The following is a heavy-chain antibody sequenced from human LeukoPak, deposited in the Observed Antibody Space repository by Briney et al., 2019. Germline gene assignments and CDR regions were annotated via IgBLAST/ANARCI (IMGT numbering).Heavy chain of an antibody. V-gene: IGHV3-74*01. Sequence: GGSLRLSCAASGFTFISYWMHWVRQAPGKGLVWVSRIKSDGKTNYADSVKGRFTISRDNAKNTVSLQMNSLRAEDTGVYYCARAPSEIGGYYPEYFRHWGQGTLVTVSS. J-gene: IGHJ1*01. CDR1: GFTFISYW. CDR3: ARAPSEIGGYYPEYFRH. D-gene: IGHD3-22*01. CDR2: IKSDGKT.